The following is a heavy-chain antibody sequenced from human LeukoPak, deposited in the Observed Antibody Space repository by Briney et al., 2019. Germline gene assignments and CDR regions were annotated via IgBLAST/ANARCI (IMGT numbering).Heavy chain of an antibody. Sequence: SETLSLTCAVYGGSFSDYYWSWIRQPPGKGLEWIGEINHSGSTNKKPSLKSRVTISVDTSKNQFSLKLSSVTAADTAVYYCARGLYYYGSGAYYYMDVWDKGTTVTVSS. V-gene: IGHV4-34*01. CDR1: GGSFSDYY. J-gene: IGHJ6*03. D-gene: IGHD3-10*01. CDR3: ARGLYYYGSGAYYYMDV. CDR2: INHSGST.